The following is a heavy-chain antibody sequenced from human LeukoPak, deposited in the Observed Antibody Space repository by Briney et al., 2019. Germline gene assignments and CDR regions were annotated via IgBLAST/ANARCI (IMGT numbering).Heavy chain of an antibody. D-gene: IGHD1-26*01. Sequence: ASVKVSCKASGYTFTSYYMHWVRQAPGQGLEWMGIINPSGGSTSYAQKFQGRVTMTRDMSTSTVYMELSSLRPEDTAVYYCARIVGATLPPDYWGQGTLVTVSS. CDR3: ARIVGATLPPDY. CDR2: INPSGGST. CDR1: GYTFTSYY. V-gene: IGHV1-46*01. J-gene: IGHJ4*02.